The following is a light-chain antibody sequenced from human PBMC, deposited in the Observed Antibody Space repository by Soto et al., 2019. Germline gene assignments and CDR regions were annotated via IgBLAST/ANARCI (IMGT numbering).Light chain of an antibody. V-gene: IGKV3-20*01. CDR2: GAS. Sequence: EIGLRQSPGPLLLSPGERAPLSCRASRGFSSSYLAGYQQKPGQAPRLPIYGASSRATGIPDRFSGSGSGTDFTLTISRLEPEDFAVYYCQQYGSSRFGGGTKVEIK. CDR1: RGFSSSY. CDR3: QQYGSSR. J-gene: IGKJ4*01.